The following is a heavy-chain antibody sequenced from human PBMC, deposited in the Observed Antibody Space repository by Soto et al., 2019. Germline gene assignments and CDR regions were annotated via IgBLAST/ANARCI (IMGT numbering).Heavy chain of an antibody. D-gene: IGHD5-18*01. CDR2: ISSSSSYI. Sequence: EVQLVESGGGLVKPGGSLRLSCAASGFTFSSYSMNWVRQAPGKGLEWVSSISSSSSYIYYADSVKGRFTISRDNAKNSLYLQMNSLRAEDTAVYYCARRYSYGSDYYYYGMDVWGQGTTVTVSS. CDR3: ARRYSYGSDYYYYGMDV. CDR1: GFTFSSYS. J-gene: IGHJ6*02. V-gene: IGHV3-21*01.